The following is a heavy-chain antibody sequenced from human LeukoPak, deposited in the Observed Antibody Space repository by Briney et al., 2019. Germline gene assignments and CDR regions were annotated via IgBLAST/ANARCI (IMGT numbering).Heavy chain of an antibody. CDR3: ARDILDSSGYYYASP. J-gene: IGHJ5*02. CDR2: INPNSGGT. D-gene: IGHD3-22*01. Sequence: ASVKVSCKASGYTFTGYYMHWVRQAPGQGLEWMGWINPNSGGTNYAQKFQGRVTMTRDTSISTAYMELSRLRSDDTAVYYCARDILDSSGYYYASPWGQGTLATVSS. CDR1: GYTFTGYY. V-gene: IGHV1-2*02.